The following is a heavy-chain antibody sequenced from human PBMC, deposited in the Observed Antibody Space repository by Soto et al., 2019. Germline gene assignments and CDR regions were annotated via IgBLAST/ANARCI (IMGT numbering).Heavy chain of an antibody. V-gene: IGHV3-48*01. CDR3: ARDRGAMGSVDTMRGY. CDR2: ICGSTI. CDR1: GFAFSDYG. D-gene: IGHD5-12*01. Sequence: EVPLVESGGGLVQPGGSLTLSCAASGFAFSDYGMLWVRQAPGKGLECISFICGSTIYYADSVKGRFTISRDNAKNSLFLQMNNLGAEDTAVYYCARDRGAMGSVDTMRGYWGQGTVVTVSS. J-gene: IGHJ4*02.